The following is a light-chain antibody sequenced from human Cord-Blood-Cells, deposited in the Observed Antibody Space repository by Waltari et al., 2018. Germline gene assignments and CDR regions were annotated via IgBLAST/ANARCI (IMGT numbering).Light chain of an antibody. CDR3: QPSYSTPLT. CDR1: QSISSY. J-gene: IGKJ4*01. CDR2: AAS. V-gene: IGKV1-39*01. Sequence: DIQMTQSPSSLSASVGDRVTITCRASQSISSYLNWYQQKPGKAPKLLIYAASSLQSGVPSRFSGSGSGTDFTLTISSLQPEDSATYYCQPSYSTPLTFGGGTKVEIK.